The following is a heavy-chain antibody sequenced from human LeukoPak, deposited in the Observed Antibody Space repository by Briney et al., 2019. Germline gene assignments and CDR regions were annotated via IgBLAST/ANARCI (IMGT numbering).Heavy chain of an antibody. Sequence: GGSLRLSCAASGFTFSNDGMHWVRQAPGRGLEWVALISYDGSDKHYADSVKGRFTVSRDNSKNTLCLQMNSLSRDDTAVYYCVGVGGYDSSGFLDYWGQGTLVTVSS. V-gene: IGHV3-30*03. D-gene: IGHD3-22*01. CDR2: ISYDGSDK. J-gene: IGHJ4*02. CDR3: VGVGGYDSSGFLDY. CDR1: GFTFSNDG.